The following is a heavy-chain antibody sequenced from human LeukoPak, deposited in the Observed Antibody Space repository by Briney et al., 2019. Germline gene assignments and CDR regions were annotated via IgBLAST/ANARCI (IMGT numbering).Heavy chain of an antibody. J-gene: IGHJ5*02. CDR3: ARARLKRPFDP. Sequence: PSETLSLTCTVSGGSISSGGYYWSWIRQPPGKGLEWIGYIYHSGSTYYNPSLKSRVTISVDRSKNQFSLKLSSVTAADTAVYYCARARLKRPFDPWGQGTLVTVSS. V-gene: IGHV4-30-2*01. CDR2: IYHSGST. CDR1: GGSISSGGYY. D-gene: IGHD6-6*01.